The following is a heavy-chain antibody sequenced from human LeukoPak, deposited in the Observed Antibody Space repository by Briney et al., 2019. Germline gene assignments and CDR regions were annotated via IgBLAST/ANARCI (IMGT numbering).Heavy chain of an antibody. J-gene: IGHJ4*02. CDR1: GGSISSGGYY. CDR2: IYHSGST. CDR3: ARESYYYDSSGYRWYFDY. Sequence: SQTLSLTCTVSGGSISSGGYYWSWIRQPPGKGLEWIGYIYHSGSTYYNPSLKSRVTISVDRSKNQFSLKLSSVTAADTAVYYCARESYYYDSSGYRWYFDYWGQGTLVTVSS. V-gene: IGHV4-30-2*01. D-gene: IGHD3-22*01.